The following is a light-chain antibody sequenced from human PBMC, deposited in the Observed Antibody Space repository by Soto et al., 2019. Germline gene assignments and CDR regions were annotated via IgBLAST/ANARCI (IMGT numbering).Light chain of an antibody. CDR1: QSVGSN. Sequence: EIVLTQSPATLSVSPGERATLSCRASQSVGSNLAWYQQKRGQAPRLLIHGASTRATGIPARISGSGFGTEFSLIISSLQSEDFAVYYCLQYNHWLTWTFGQGTKVEI. CDR3: LQYNHWLTWT. V-gene: IGKV3-15*01. CDR2: GAS. J-gene: IGKJ1*01.